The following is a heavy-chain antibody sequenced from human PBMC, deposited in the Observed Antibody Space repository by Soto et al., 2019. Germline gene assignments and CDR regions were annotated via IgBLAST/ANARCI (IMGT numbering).Heavy chain of an antibody. V-gene: IGHV3-15*01. D-gene: IGHD6-19*01. Sequence: GGSMRLSCAASGFTFSNAWMSWVRQAPGKGLEWVGRIKSKTDGGTTDYAAPVKGRFTISRDDSKNTLYLQMNSLKTEDTAVYYCTTRGQQWLVTAEYFQHWGQGTLVTVSS. CDR3: TTRGQQWLVTAEYFQH. CDR2: IKSKTDGGTT. J-gene: IGHJ1*01. CDR1: GFTFSNAW.